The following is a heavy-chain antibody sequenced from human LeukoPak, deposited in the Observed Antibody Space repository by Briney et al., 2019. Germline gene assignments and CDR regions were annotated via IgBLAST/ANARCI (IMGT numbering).Heavy chain of an antibody. CDR1: GFTFSSYW. V-gene: IGHV3-74*01. D-gene: IGHD3-22*01. CDR2: INGDGSST. J-gene: IGHJ4*02. Sequence: PGGSLRLSCAASGFTFSSYWMHWVRQAPGKGLVWASRINGDGSSTSYADSVKGRFTSSRDNAKNTLYLQMSSLRAEDTAVYYCARIGDGDSRGYYYWGQGTLVTVSS. CDR3: ARIGDGDSRGYYY.